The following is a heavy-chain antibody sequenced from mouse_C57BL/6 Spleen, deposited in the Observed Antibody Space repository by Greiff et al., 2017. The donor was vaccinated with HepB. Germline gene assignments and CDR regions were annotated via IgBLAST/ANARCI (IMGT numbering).Heavy chain of an antibody. CDR2: IYLGNGYT. J-gene: IGHJ1*03. D-gene: IGHD1-1*01. V-gene: IGHV1-58*01. CDR3: ARSGGSITTVVANWYFDV. CDR1: GYTFTSYG. Sequence: EVQLQQSGAELVRPGSSVKMSCKASGYTFTSYGINWVKQRPGQGLEWIGYIYLGNGYTEYNEKFKGKATLTSDTSSSTAYMQLSSLTSEDSAIYFCARSGGSITTVVANWYFDVWGTGTTVTVSS.